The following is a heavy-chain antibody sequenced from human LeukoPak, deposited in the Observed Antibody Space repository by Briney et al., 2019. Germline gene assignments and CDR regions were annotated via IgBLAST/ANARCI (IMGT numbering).Heavy chain of an antibody. CDR1: GGSISYYY. Sequence: SETLSLTCTVSGGSISYYYWSWIRQSPGKGLEWIGYIYYYGSTNYNPSLKSRVTISVDMSKNQFSLKVTSVTAADTAIYYCARKGGHFDYWGQGTLVTVSS. CDR2: IYYYGST. CDR3: ARKGGHFDY. V-gene: IGHV4-59*01. D-gene: IGHD2-15*01. J-gene: IGHJ4*02.